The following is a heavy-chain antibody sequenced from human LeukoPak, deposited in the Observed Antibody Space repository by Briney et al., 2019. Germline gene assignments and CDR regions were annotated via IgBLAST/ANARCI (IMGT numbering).Heavy chain of an antibody. Sequence: VASVKVSCKASGYTFTGYYMHWVRQAPGQGLEWMGWINPNSGGTNYAQKFQGRVTMTRDTSISTAYMELSRLRSDDTAVYYCARGGGYCSGGSCYVFDYWGQGTLVTVSS. CDR1: GYTFTGYY. J-gene: IGHJ4*02. D-gene: IGHD2-15*01. V-gene: IGHV1-2*02. CDR2: INPNSGGT. CDR3: ARGGGYCSGGSCYVFDY.